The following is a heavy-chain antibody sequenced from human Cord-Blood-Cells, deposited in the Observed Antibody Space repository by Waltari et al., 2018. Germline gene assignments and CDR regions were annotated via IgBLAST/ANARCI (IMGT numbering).Heavy chain of an antibody. Sequence: QVQLQESGPGLVKPSETLSLTCAVSGYSISSGYSWGWIRQPPGKGLEWIGSIYHSGSTYYNPSRKSRVTISVDTSKNQFSLKLGSVTAADTAVYYCARDAHLIKLGNVVLDYWGQGTLVTVSS. D-gene: IGHD7-27*01. CDR1: GYSISSGYS. CDR3: ARDAHLIKLGNVVLDY. J-gene: IGHJ4*02. CDR2: IYHSGST. V-gene: IGHV4-38-2*02.